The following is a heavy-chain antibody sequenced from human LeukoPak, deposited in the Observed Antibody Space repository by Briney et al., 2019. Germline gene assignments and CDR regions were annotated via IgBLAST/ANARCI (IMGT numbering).Heavy chain of an antibody. CDR3: AASIAAGLDY. D-gene: IGHD6-6*01. Sequence: SETLSLTCAVYGGSFSGYYWSWIRQPPGKGLEWIGEINHSGSTNYNPSLKSRVTISVDTSKNQFSLKLRSVTAADTAVYYCAASIAAGLDYWGQGTLVTVSS. V-gene: IGHV4-34*01. CDR2: INHSGST. CDR1: GGSFSGYY. J-gene: IGHJ4*02.